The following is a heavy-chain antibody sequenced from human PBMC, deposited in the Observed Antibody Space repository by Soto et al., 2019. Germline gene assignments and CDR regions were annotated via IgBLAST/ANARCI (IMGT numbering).Heavy chain of an antibody. CDR1: GYTLTSYA. J-gene: IGHJ6*02. CDR3: ARAESMDV. V-gene: IGHV1-18*01. CDR2: ISVYNGNT. Sequence: ASVKVSCKASGYTLTSYAISWVRQAPGQGFEWMGWISVYNGNTNYAQKLQGRGTMTADTSTSTAYMELRSLRSDDTAVYYCARAESMDVWGQGTTVTVSS.